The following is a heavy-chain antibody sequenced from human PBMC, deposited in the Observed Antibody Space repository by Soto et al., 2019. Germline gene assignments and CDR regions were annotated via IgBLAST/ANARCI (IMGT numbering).Heavy chain of an antibody. V-gene: IGHV1-69*01. D-gene: IGHD3-16*01. CDR3: ARGETYLGV. CDR1: RDTFNKYA. J-gene: IGHJ6*02. CDR2: IIPIFSSR. Sequence: QVQLVQSGAEVKKPGSSVKVSCKTSRDTFNKYAFSWVRQAPGQGLEWMGWIIPIFSSRNYAEKFQGRVTISADDSTSTAYMELRILRFEGTAVYYCARGETYLGVWGQGTTVTVSS.